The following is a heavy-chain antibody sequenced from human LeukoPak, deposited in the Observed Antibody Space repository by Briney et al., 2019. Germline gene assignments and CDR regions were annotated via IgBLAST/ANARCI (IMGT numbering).Heavy chain of an antibody. CDR1: GFTFSSYA. Sequence: PGGSLRLSCAASGFTFSSYAMHWVRQAPGKGLEYVSAISSNGGSTYYANSVKGRFTISRDNSKNTLYLQMGSLRAEDMAVYYCARDASMALWFGTNWFDPWGQGTLVTVSS. CDR3: ARDASMALWFGTNWFDP. J-gene: IGHJ5*02. D-gene: IGHD3-10*01. CDR2: ISSNGGST. V-gene: IGHV3-64*01.